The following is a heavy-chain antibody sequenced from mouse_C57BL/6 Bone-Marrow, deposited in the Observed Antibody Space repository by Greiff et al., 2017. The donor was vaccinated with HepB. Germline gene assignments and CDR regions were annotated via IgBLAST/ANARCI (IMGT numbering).Heavy chain of an antibody. CDR3: TTLTGDEEGAWFAY. V-gene: IGHV14-4*01. CDR1: GFNIKDDY. CDR2: IDPENGDT. Sequence: VQLQQSGAELVRPGASVKLSCTASGFNIKDDYMHWVKQRPEQGLEWIGWIDPENGDTEYASKFQGKATITADTSSNTAYLQLSSLTSEDTAVYYCTTLTGDEEGAWFAYWGQGTLVTVSA. D-gene: IGHD3-3*01. J-gene: IGHJ3*01.